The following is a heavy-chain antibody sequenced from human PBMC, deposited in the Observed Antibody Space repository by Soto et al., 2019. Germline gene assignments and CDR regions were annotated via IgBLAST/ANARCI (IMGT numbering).Heavy chain of an antibody. Sequence: LSETLSLTCTVSGGSISSGDYYWSWIRQPPGKGLEWIGYIYYSGSTYYNPSLKSRVTISVDTSKNQFSLKLSSVTAADTAVYYCARDGGTVNSPFDYWGQGTLVTVSS. CDR1: GGSISSGDYY. D-gene: IGHD4-17*01. CDR3: ARDGGTVNSPFDY. J-gene: IGHJ4*02. CDR2: IYYSGST. V-gene: IGHV4-30-4*01.